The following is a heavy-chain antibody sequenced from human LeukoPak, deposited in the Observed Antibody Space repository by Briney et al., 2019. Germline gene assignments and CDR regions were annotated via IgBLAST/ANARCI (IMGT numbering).Heavy chain of an antibody. CDR2: IYYSGST. D-gene: IGHD2-2*01. V-gene: IGHV4-59*01. Sequence: SETLSLTCTVSGGSIRSYYWSWIRQPPGKGLEWIGYIYYSGSTNYNPSLKSRVTISEDTSKNQCSLKLSSVTAADTAVYYCAGVVEVPAATGLWFDPWGQGTLVTVSS. CDR1: GGSIRSYY. J-gene: IGHJ5*02. CDR3: AGVVEVPAATGLWFDP.